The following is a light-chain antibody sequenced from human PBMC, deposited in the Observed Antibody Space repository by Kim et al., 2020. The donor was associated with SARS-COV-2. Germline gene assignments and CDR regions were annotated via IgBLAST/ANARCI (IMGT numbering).Light chain of an antibody. Sequence: DIQLTHSPPFLSASVGDRVTITCRASQGISTYLAWYQQIPGKAPKLLIYRASTLQSGVPSRFSGSGSGTEFTLTISNLQPEDFAIYYCQQLNSYPWTFGQGTKLEI. J-gene: IGKJ1*01. V-gene: IGKV1-9*01. CDR1: QGISTY. CDR2: RAS. CDR3: QQLNSYPWT.